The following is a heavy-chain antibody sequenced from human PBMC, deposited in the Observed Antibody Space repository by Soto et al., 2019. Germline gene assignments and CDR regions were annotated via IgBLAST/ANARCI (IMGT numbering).Heavy chain of an antibody. CDR1: GGTFSSYA. CDR3: ARDKKAGPYYYYGMDV. Sequence: GASVKVSCEASGGTFSSYAISCVRQAPGQGLEWMGGIIPIFGTANYAQKFQGRVTITVDESTSTAYMELSSLRSEDTAVYYCARDKKAGPYYYYGMDVWGQGTTVTVSS. D-gene: IGHD6-19*01. J-gene: IGHJ6*02. CDR2: IIPIFGTA. V-gene: IGHV1-69*13.